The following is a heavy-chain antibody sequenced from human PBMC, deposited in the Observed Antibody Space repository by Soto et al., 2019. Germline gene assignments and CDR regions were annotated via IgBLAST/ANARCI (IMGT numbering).Heavy chain of an antibody. CDR1: GFTFSSYW. Sequence: EVQLVESGGGLVQPGGSLRLSCAASGFTFSSYWMSWVRQAPGKGLEWVDNIKQDGSEKYYVDSVKGRFTISRDNAKNCLYLQMNSLRAEDTAVYYCARDRGYRGYVHYWVQGTLVTVSS. CDR2: IKQDGSEK. CDR3: ARDRGYRGYVHY. V-gene: IGHV3-7*01. J-gene: IGHJ4*02. D-gene: IGHD5-12*01.